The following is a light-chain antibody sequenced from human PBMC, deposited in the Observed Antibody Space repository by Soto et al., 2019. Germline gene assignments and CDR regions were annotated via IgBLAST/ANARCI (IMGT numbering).Light chain of an antibody. CDR1: SRDGGGYDY. V-gene: IGLV2-8*01. Sequence: QSALTQPPSASGSPGQSVTISCTGTSRDGGGYDYVSWYQQHPGKAPKLMIYEVTIRPSGVSDRFSGSKSGNTASLTVSGLQAEDEADYYCSSYTGGNPSYVFGTGTKVTVL. CDR2: EVT. J-gene: IGLJ1*01. CDR3: SSYTGGNPSYV.